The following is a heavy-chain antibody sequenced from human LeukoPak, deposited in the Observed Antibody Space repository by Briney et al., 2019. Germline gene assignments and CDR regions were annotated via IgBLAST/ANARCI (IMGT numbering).Heavy chain of an antibody. Sequence: KAGGSLRLSCAASGFTFSSYSMNWVRQAPGKGLEWVSSISSSSSYIYYADSVKGRFTISRDNAKNSLYLQMNSLRAEDTAVYYCARPGYCSSTSCYCYYYGMDVWGKGTTVTVSS. CDR3: ARPGYCSSTSCYCYYYGMDV. V-gene: IGHV3-21*01. CDR2: ISSSSSYI. CDR1: GFTFSSYS. J-gene: IGHJ6*04. D-gene: IGHD2-2*01.